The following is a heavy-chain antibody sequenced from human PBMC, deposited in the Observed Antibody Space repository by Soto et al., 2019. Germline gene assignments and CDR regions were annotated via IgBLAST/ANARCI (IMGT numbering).Heavy chain of an antibody. J-gene: IGHJ4*02. CDR1: GYTFTSYG. D-gene: IGHD6-13*01. V-gene: IGHV1-18*01. CDR2: ISAYDGNT. Sequence: ASVKVSCKASGYTFTSYGISWVRQAPVQGLEWMGWISAYDGNTNYAQKLQGRVTMTTDTSTSTAYMEMRSLRSDDAAVYYCARFGPGSRSSWYLVFDYWGQGKLVTVPQ. CDR3: ARFGPGSRSSWYLVFDY.